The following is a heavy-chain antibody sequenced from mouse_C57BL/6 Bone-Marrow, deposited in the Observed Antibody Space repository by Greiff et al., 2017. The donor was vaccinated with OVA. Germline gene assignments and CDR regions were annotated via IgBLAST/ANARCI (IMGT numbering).Heavy chain of an antibody. CDR1: GYTFTSYG. V-gene: IGHV1-58*01. Sequence: EVQLQQSGAELVRPGSSVKMSCKTSGYTFTSYGINWVKQRPGQGLEWIGYIYIGNGYTEYNEKFKGKATLTSDTSSSPAYMQISSLTSAASAIYFCAISWCYGSIFVEYYFDDWGKGTTLTVSS. CDR3: AISWCYGSIFVEYYFDD. CDR2: IYIGNGYT. J-gene: IGHJ2*01. D-gene: IGHD1-1*01.